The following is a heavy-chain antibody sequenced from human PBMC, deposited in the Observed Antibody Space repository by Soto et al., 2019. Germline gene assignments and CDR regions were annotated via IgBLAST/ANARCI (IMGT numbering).Heavy chain of an antibody. J-gene: IGHJ6*02. V-gene: IGHV1-2*04. CDR2: IDPNSGGT. D-gene: IGHD5-12*01. CDR3: AREQRWLQSGYYGMDV. Sequence: ASVKVSCKASGYTFTGYYMHWVRQAPGQGLEWMGWIDPNSGGTNYGQKFQGWVTMTRDTSISTAYMELSSLRCDDTAVYYCAREQRWLQSGYYGMDVWGQGTTVTVSS. CDR1: GYTFTGYY.